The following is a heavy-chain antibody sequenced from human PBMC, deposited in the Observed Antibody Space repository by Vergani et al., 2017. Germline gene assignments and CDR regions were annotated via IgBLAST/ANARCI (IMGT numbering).Heavy chain of an antibody. D-gene: IGHD6-13*01. V-gene: IGHV4-59*02. J-gene: IGHJ5*02. CDR1: GVSVTDYN. Sequence: QAQLQESGPGLVKPSETLSLTCHVFGVSVTDYNCNWIRQAPGKGLEWIGSLSTTGGATNASPNPSLTSRVSISVDTSKSQFSLSLTSVTAADSAIYYCAGDTHSWQRADRWGQGLLVSVSS. CDR2: LSTTGGA. CDR3: AGDTHSWQRADR.